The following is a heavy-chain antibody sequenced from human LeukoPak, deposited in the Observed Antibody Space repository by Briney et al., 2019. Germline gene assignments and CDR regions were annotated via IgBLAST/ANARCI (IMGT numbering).Heavy chain of an antibody. D-gene: IGHD6-13*01. CDR2: IKQDGSEK. CDR1: GFTFSSYW. J-gene: IGHJ5*02. Sequence: PGGSLRLSCAASGFTFSSYWMSWVRQAPGKGLEWVANIKQDGSEKYYVDSVKGRFTISRDNAKNSLYLQMNSLRAEDTAVYYCARVSYSSRWENWFDPWGQGTLVTVSS. CDR3: ARVSYSSRWENWFDP. V-gene: IGHV3-7*01.